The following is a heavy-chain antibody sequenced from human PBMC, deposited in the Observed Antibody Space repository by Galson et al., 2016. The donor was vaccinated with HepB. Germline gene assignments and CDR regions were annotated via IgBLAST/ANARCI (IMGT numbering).Heavy chain of an antibody. V-gene: IGHV1-69*06. CDR1: GGTFTNYV. CDR2: ITPIYGTV. D-gene: IGHD5-24*01. Sequence: SVKVSCKASGGTFTNYVISWVRQAPGQGLEWMGGITPIYGTVNNAQDFQGRVTINADMSTSTAYMELSSLRPDDTAVYYCARLDAYSYPYYFDSWGQGTLVTVSS. CDR3: ARLDAYSYPYYFDS. J-gene: IGHJ4*02.